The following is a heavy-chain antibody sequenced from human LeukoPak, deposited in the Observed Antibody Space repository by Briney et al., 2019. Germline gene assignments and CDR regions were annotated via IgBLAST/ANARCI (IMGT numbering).Heavy chain of an antibody. Sequence: SETLSLTCAVYGGSFSGYYWSWIRQPPGKGLEWIGEVNHSGSTNYNPSLKSRVTISVDTSKNQFSLKLSSVTAADTAVYYCARVKAAAGQNSNWFDPWGQGTLVTVSS. CDR3: ARVKAAAGQNSNWFDP. V-gene: IGHV4-34*01. D-gene: IGHD6-13*01. J-gene: IGHJ5*02. CDR2: VNHSGST. CDR1: GGSFSGYY.